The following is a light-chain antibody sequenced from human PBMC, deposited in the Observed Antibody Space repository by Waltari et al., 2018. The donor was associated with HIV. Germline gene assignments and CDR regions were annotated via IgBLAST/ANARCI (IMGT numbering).Light chain of an antibody. CDR2: EVC. Sequence: QSALTQPPPASGSPGPSVTISRTGTSIDVGGYNYVSWYQQHPGKAPKLMIYEVCSRPSGVADRFSDSKSGNTASRTVSGLQAEDGADYYFNSYAGSNNWVFGGGTKLTVL. V-gene: IGLV2-8*01. J-gene: IGLJ3*02. CDR1: SIDVGGYNY. CDR3: NSYAGSNNWV.